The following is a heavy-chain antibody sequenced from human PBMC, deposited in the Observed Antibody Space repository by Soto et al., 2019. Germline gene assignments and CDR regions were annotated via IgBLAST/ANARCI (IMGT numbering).Heavy chain of an antibody. Sequence: GASVKVSCKASGYSFTNYGVTWVRQAPGQGFEWMGWISAYNGDTNYAQKLQGRVTMTTDASTSTAYLELRSLRSDDTAVYYCASDFGLAPPVAGNTHYYYYMDVWGKGTTVTVSS. CDR1: GYSFTNYG. D-gene: IGHD6-19*01. CDR3: ASDFGLAPPVAGNTHYYYYMDV. V-gene: IGHV1-18*01. CDR2: ISAYNGDT. J-gene: IGHJ6*03.